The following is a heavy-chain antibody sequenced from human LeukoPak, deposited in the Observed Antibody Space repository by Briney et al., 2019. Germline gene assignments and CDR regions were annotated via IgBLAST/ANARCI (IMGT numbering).Heavy chain of an antibody. D-gene: IGHD1-26*01. J-gene: IGHJ5*01. CDR2: AIPILGST. CDR3: ARDDASATMGFDS. V-gene: IGHV1-69*05. CDR1: GATFSSSA. Sequence: SVKVSCKASGATFSSSAIIWVRQAPGQGLEWVGGAIPILGSTKYAQKFQDRVSITTDESTSTAYMELSSLRSVDTAVYYCARDDASATMGFDSWGQGTLVTVSS.